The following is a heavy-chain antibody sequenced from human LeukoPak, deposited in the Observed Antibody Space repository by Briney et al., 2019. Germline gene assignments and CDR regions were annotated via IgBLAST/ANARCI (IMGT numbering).Heavy chain of an antibody. J-gene: IGHJ6*04. D-gene: IGHD5-12*01. CDR1: GGTFSSYA. CDR3: ARGEWLRLEPHYYYGMDV. V-gene: IGHV1-69*01. Sequence: GSSVKVSCKASGGTFSSYAISWVRQAPGQGLEWMGGIIPILGTANYAQKFQGRVTITADESTSTAYMELSSLRSEDTAVYYCARGEWLRLEPHYYYGMDVWGKGTTVTVSS. CDR2: IIPILGTA.